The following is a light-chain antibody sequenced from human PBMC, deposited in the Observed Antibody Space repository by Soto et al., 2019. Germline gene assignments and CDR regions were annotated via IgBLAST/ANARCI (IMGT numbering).Light chain of an antibody. CDR1: QSVSSN. V-gene: IGKV3-15*01. CDR2: GAS. Sequence: EIVMTQSQAALSVSPGERATLSCRASQSVSSNLAWYQQKPGQAPRLLIYGASTRATGIPARFSGSGSGTEFTLTISSLQSEDFAVYYCQQYNIWPLTFGQGTRLEIK. J-gene: IGKJ5*01. CDR3: QQYNIWPLT.